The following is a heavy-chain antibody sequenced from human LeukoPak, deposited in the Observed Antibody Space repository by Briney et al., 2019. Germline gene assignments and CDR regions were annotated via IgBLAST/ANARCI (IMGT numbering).Heavy chain of an antibody. V-gene: IGHV3-48*01. CDR3: ARGGGSVTRKDYYYGMDV. J-gene: IGHJ6*02. CDR2: ISSSSSTI. Sequence: GESLRLSCAASGFTFSSYSMNWVRQAPGKGLEWVSYISSSSSTIYYADSVKGRFTISRDNAKNSLYLQMNSLRAEDTAVYYCARGGGSVTRKDYYYGMDVWGQGTTVTVSS. D-gene: IGHD4-17*01. CDR1: GFTFSSYS.